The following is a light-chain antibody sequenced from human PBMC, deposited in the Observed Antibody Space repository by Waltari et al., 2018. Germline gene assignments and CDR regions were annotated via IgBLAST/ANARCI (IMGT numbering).Light chain of an antibody. Sequence: DIVLTQSPDSLAVSLGERATLNVKSSQSVLYSSTNKNYLAWYQQKPGQPPKLLIYWASTRESGVPDRFSGSGSGADFTLTISSLQAEDVAVYYCQQYYSTPPITFGQGTRLEIK. CDR3: QQYYSTPPIT. J-gene: IGKJ5*01. V-gene: IGKV4-1*01. CDR2: WAS. CDR1: QSVLYSSTNKNY.